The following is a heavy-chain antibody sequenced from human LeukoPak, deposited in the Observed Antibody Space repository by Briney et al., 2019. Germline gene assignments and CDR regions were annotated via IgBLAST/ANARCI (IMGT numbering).Heavy chain of an antibody. CDR3: ARGGPAGDFIVVAPTNNAFDI. D-gene: IGHD2-2*01. V-gene: IGHV1-69*05. Sequence: SVKVSCKASGGTFSSYAISWVRQAPGQGLEWMGGIIPIFGTANYAQKFQGRVTMTRDTATRTVYMELSSLRSEDTAVYYCARGGPAGDFIVVAPTNNAFDIWGQGTMVTVSS. J-gene: IGHJ3*02. CDR1: GGTFSSYA. CDR2: IIPIFGTA.